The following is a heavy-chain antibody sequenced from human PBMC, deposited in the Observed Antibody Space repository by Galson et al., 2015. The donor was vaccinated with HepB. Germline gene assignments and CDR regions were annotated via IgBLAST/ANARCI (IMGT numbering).Heavy chain of an antibody. J-gene: IGHJ4*02. CDR2: IYPGDSDT. V-gene: IGHV5-51*01. Sequence: QSGAEVKKPGQSLKISCEASGYNFNRFWIAWVRQKAGKGLEWMGIIYPGDSDTRYNPSFQGRVTISADTSLTTAYLQWNSLRASDTAMYFCVRRRSQLLTVDTDYWGQGTLVTVSS. CDR3: VRRRSQLLTVDTDY. CDR1: GYNFNRFW. D-gene: IGHD1-26*01.